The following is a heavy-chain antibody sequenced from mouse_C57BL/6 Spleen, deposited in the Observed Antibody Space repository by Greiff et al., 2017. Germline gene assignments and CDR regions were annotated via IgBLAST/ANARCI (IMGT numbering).Heavy chain of an antibody. CDR1: GYTFTNYW. CDR3: ARGEDYYGSSFPFAY. Sequence: QVHVKQSGAELVRPGTSVKMSCKASGYTFTNYWIGWAKQRPGHGLEWIGDIYPGGGYTNYNEKFKGKATLTADKSSSTAYMQFSSLTSEDSAIYYCARGEDYYGSSFPFAYWGQGTLVTVSA. V-gene: IGHV1-63*01. CDR2: IYPGGGYT. J-gene: IGHJ3*01. D-gene: IGHD1-1*01.